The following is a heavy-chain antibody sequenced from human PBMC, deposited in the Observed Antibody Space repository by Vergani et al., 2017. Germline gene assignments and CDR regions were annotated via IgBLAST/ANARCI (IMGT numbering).Heavy chain of an antibody. CDR1: GYTFTAYY. CDR2: ISPDGFST. J-gene: IGHJ4*02. CDR3: AREPPLTGFFDY. D-gene: IGHD3-9*01. V-gene: IGHV1-46*03. Sequence: QVQLVQSGAEVGKPGASVKFSCKASGYTFTAYYIHWVRQAPEQGVEWVGVISPDGFSTFYAQKFQGRVTITRDTSTSTVYVEVTNLRSDGTVVYYCAREPPLTGFFDYWGQGTLVTGSS.